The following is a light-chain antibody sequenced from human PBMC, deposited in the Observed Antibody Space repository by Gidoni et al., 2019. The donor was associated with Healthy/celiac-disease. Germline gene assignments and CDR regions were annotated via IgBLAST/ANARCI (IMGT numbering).Light chain of an antibody. CDR1: QSVSSN. Sequence: EIVMTQSPATLSVSPGERATLSCRASQSVSSNLAWYQQKPGQAPRLIIYGASTRATGIPARFSGSGSGTEFTLTISSLQSEDFAVYYCQQYNNWPSGFGQGTKVEIK. J-gene: IGKJ1*01. CDR3: QQYNNWPSG. CDR2: GAS. V-gene: IGKV3-15*01.